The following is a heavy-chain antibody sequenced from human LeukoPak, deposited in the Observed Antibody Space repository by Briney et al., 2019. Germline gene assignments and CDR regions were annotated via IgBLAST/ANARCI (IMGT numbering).Heavy chain of an antibody. Sequence: SGTLSLTCAVSGGYISSNNWWSWVRKPPGKGLEWIGEIYHSGSTNYNPSLKSRVTISVDKSKNQFSLKLGSVTAADTAVYYCASSQGYCYDSSGYYYFYWGQGTLVTVSS. CDR2: IYHSGST. V-gene: IGHV4-4*02. CDR1: GGYISSNNW. CDR3: ASSQGYCYDSSGYYYFY. D-gene: IGHD3-22*01. J-gene: IGHJ4*02.